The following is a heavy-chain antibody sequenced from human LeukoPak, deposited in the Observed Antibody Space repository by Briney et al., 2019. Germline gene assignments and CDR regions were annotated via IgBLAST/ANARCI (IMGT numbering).Heavy chain of an antibody. CDR3: ARGRYCSADICSGGDAFDI. CDR1: GGSINNYY. Sequence: SETLSLTCTVSGGSINNYYWSWIRQPAGKGLEWIGRIYTCGSTNYNPSLKSRVTMSVDTSKNQFSLKLSSVTAADTAVYYCARGRYCSADICSGGDAFDIWGQGTMVSVPS. J-gene: IGHJ3*02. D-gene: IGHD2-15*01. CDR2: IYTCGST. V-gene: IGHV4-4*07.